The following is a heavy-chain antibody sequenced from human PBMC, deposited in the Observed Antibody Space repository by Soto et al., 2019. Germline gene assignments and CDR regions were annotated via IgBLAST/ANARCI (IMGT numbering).Heavy chain of an antibody. J-gene: IGHJ3*02. Sequence: GGSLRLSCAASGFTFSSYAMHWVRQAPGKGLEWVAVISYDGSNKYYADSVKGRFTISRDNSKNTLYLQMNSLRAEDTAVYYCARDLGGSYPGTFDIWGQGTMVTVSS. V-gene: IGHV3-30-3*01. CDR2: ISYDGSNK. CDR1: GFTFSSYA. CDR3: ARDLGGSYPGTFDI. D-gene: IGHD1-26*01.